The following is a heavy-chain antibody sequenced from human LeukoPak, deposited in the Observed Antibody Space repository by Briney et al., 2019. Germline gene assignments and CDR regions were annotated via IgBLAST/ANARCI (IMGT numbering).Heavy chain of an antibody. CDR2: ICDGTNA. CDR1: GFTVSGNY. CDR3: ARGGIARAFDI. V-gene: IGHV3-53*01. Sequence: GGSLRLSCAASGFTVSGNYMSWFRQAPGKGLEWVSVICDGTNAYYADSVKGRFTISRDNAKNSLYLQMNSLRAEDTAVYYCARGGIARAFDIWGQGTMVTVSS. J-gene: IGHJ3*02. D-gene: IGHD6-13*01.